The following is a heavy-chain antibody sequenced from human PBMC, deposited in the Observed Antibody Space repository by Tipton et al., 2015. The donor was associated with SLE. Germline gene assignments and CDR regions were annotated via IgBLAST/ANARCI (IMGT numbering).Heavy chain of an antibody. D-gene: IGHD6-19*01. J-gene: IGHJ4*02. CDR1: GGSFSGYY. Sequence: TLSLTCAVYGGSFSGYYWSWIRQPPGKGLEWIGEINHRGSTNYNPSLKSRVTISVDTSKNQFSLKLSSVTAADTAVYYCARSSGLLYYFDYWGQGTLVTVSS. V-gene: IGHV4-34*01. CDR2: INHRGST. CDR3: ARSSGLLYYFDY.